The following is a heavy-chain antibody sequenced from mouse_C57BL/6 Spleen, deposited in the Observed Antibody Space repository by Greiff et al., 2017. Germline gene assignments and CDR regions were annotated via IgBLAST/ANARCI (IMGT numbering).Heavy chain of an antibody. CDR3: ARSILRSPYAMDY. CDR2: IDPEDGET. CDR1: GFNIKDYY. D-gene: IGHD1-1*01. J-gene: IGHJ4*01. V-gene: IGHV14-2*01. Sequence: VQLKESGAELVKPGASVKLSCTASGFNIKDYYMHWVKQRTEQGLEWIGRIDPEDGETKYAPKFQGKATITADTSSNTAYLQLSSLTSEDTAVYYCARSILRSPYAMDYWGQGTSVTVSS.